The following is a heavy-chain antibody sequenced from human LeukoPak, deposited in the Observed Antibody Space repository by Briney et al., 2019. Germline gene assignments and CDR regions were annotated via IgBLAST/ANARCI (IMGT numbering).Heavy chain of an antibody. CDR2: INPSGGST. CDR3: ARLGHYGDNRYYYMDV. V-gene: IGHV1-46*01. CDR1: GYIFTGYY. J-gene: IGHJ6*03. D-gene: IGHD4-17*01. Sequence: EASVKVSCKASGYIFTGYYMHWVRQAPGQGLEWMGIINPSGGSTSYAQKFQGRVTMTRDMSTSTVYMELSSLRSEDTAVYYCARLGHYGDNRYYYMDVWGKGTTVTVSS.